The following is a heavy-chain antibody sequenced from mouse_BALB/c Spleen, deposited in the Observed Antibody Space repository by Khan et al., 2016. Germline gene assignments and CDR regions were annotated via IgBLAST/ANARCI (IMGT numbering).Heavy chain of an antibody. CDR1: GYAFTNYL. D-gene: IGHD2-4*01. J-gene: IGHJ3*01. CDR3: AGITAWFAY. Sequence: QVQLQQSGAELVRPGTSVKVSCKASGYAFTNYLIEWVKQRPGQGLEWIGVINPGSGGTNYNEKLTGKATLTADKSSSTAYMQLSSLTSDDSAVYFCAGITAWFAYWGQGTLVTVSA. V-gene: IGHV1-54*01. CDR2: INPGSGGT.